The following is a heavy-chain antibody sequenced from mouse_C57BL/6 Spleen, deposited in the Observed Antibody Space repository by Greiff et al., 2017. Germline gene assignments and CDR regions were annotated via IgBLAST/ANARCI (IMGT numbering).Heavy chain of an antibody. D-gene: IGHD1-1*01. Sequence: QVQLQQPGAELVRPGTSVKLSCKASGYTFTSYWMHWVKQRPGQGLEWIGVIDPSDSYTNYNQKFKGKATLTVDTSSSTAYMQLSSLTSEDSAVDYGARGVTTVRYWYFDVWGTGTTVTVSS. V-gene: IGHV1-59*01. J-gene: IGHJ1*03. CDR2: IDPSDSYT. CDR3: ARGVTTVRYWYFDV. CDR1: GYTFTSYW.